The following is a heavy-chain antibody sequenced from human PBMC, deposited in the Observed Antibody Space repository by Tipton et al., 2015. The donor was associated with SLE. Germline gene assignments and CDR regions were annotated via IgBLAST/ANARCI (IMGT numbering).Heavy chain of an antibody. V-gene: IGHV4-38-2*01. CDR1: GYSISSGFY. Sequence: TLSLTCAVSGYSISSGFYWGWIRQPPGKGLEWIGNNYHSGSTYYNPSLRSRVTVSVDTSKNQFSLNLSSVTAADTAVYYCARAIRTADSNYSDNWGPGTLVTVSS. J-gene: IGHJ4*02. CDR3: ARAIRTADSNYSDN. CDR2: NYHSGST. D-gene: IGHD1-14*01.